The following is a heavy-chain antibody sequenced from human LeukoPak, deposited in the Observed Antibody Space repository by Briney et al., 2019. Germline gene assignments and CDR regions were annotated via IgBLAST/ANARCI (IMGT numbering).Heavy chain of an antibody. V-gene: IGHV3-21*01. D-gene: IGHD1-14*01. CDR2: ISGSAWTI. Sequence: GGSLGLSCVASGLTFSSYSMNWVRQAPGKGPEWVSSISGSAWTIYDTDSVKGRFTTSRDNAKNSLYLQMNSLRPEDTAVYFCTRDIRLTTDRDAFDIWGQGTMVTVSS. CDR1: GLTFSSYS. J-gene: IGHJ3*02. CDR3: TRDIRLTTDRDAFDI.